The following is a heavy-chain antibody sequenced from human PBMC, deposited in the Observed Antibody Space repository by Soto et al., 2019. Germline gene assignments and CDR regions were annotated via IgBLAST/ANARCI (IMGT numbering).Heavy chain of an antibody. CDR2: VNHNGRN. CDR1: GGPFTWYL. J-gene: IGHJ3*01. V-gene: IGHV4-34*01. Sequence: TVTLTCHIFGGPFTWYLLDRIRQSPGKGLEWIGKVNHNGRNNYNPSLKSRVTISLDMSKKQISLKLTSVTAADTAVYYCARGGSSDWQVAFDFWGQGTMVT. D-gene: IGHD6-19*01. CDR3: ARGGSSDWQVAFDF.